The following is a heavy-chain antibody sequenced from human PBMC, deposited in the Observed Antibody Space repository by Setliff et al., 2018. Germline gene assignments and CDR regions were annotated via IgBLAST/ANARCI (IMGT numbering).Heavy chain of an antibody. CDR2: IDHSGST. CDR3: ASYRQDVNY. CDR1: GYSISSGYY. D-gene: IGHD4-4*01. J-gene: IGHJ4*02. Sequence: SETLSLTCAVSGYSISSGYYWGWIRQPPGKGLEWIGSIDHSGSTHYNPSLKSRVTISVDTAKNQFSLKLRSVTAADTAVYYCASYRQDVNYWGQGTLVTVSS. V-gene: IGHV4-38-2*01.